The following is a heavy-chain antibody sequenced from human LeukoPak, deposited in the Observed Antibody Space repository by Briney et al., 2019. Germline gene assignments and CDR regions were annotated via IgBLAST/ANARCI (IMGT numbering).Heavy chain of an antibody. CDR2: ISSSGSTI. CDR1: GFTFSSYE. Sequence: GGSLRLSCAASGFTFSSYEMNWVRQAPGKGLEWVSYISSSGSTIYYADSVKGRFTISRDNAKNSLYLQMNSLRAEDTAVYYCARASISRGWGYYYDYYMDVWGKGTTVTISS. V-gene: IGHV3-48*03. D-gene: IGHD3-3*01. J-gene: IGHJ6*03. CDR3: ARASISRGWGYYYDYYMDV.